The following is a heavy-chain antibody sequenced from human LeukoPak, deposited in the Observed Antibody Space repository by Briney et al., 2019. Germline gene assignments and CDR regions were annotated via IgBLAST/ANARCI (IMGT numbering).Heavy chain of an antibody. CDR2: IRSKAYGGTT. Sequence: PGGSLRLSCTASGFTFGDYAMSWVRQAAGKGLEWVGFIRSKAYGGTTEYAASVKGRFTISRDDSKSIAYLQMNSLKTEDTAVYYCTRAGWSTVPDYWGQGTLVTVSS. CDR3: TRAGWSTVPDY. V-gene: IGHV3-49*04. D-gene: IGHD4-17*01. CDR1: GFTFGDYA. J-gene: IGHJ4*02.